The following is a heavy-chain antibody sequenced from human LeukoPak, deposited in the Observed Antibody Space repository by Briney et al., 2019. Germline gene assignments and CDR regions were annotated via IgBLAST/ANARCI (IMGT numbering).Heavy chain of an antibody. V-gene: IGHV4-34*01. D-gene: IGHD2-2*01. CDR1: GGSFSGYY. Sequence: KSSETLSLTCAVYGGSFSGYYWSWTRQPPGKGLEWIGEINHSGSTNYNPSLKSRVTISVDTSKNQFSLKLSSVAAADTAVYYCARGEVGYCSSTSCWRGRWFDPWGQGTLVTVSS. CDR2: INHSGST. CDR3: ARGEVGYCSSTSCWRGRWFDP. J-gene: IGHJ5*02.